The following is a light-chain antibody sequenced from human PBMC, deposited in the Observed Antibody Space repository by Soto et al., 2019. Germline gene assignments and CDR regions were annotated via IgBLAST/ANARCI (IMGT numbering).Light chain of an antibody. Sequence: DIQMTQSPSSLSASVGERDTITCRPSQSIDNFLNWYQQKPGKAPKLLIYDASIMESGVPSRFSGSGSGADFTRTISSLQPEDFAAYYCQQSYSTSWTCGQGTKVEVK. CDR1: QSIDNF. CDR3: QQSYSTSWT. V-gene: IGKV1-39*01. CDR2: DAS. J-gene: IGKJ1*01.